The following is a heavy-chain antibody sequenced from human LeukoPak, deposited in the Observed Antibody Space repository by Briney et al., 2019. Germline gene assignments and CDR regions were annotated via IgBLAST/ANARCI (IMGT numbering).Heavy chain of an antibody. CDR1: GYTFTGYY. D-gene: IGHD1-1*01. J-gene: IGHJ6*03. CDR2: INPTTGST. CDR3: ARDPGLTTDYYYMDV. V-gene: IGHV1-46*01. Sequence: ASVKVSCKASGYTFTGYYIQWVRQAPGQRLEWLGIINPTTGSTTYAQKFQGRVTMTRDMSTGTVYMEVSSLRSEDTAVYYCARDPGLTTDYYYMDVWGKGTTVTVSS.